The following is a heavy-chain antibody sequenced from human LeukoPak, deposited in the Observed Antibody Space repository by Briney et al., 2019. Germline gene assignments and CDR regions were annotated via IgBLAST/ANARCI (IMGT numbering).Heavy chain of an antibody. V-gene: IGHV4-59*01. CDR3: ARARFLEWLLEH. CDR1: GGSISSYY. CDR2: IYYSGST. D-gene: IGHD3-3*01. J-gene: IGHJ1*01. Sequence: SETLSLTCTVSGGSISSYYWSWIRQPPGKGLEWIGYIYYSGSTNYNPSLKSRVTISVDTSKNQFSLKLSSVTAADTAVYYCARARFLEWLLEHWGQGTLVTVSS.